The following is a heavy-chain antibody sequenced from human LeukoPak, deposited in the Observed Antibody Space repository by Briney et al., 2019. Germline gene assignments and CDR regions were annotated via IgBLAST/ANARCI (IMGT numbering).Heavy chain of an antibody. CDR2: IYYSGST. Sequence: SETLSLTCTVSGGSISSGGYYWSWIRQHPGKGLEWIGYIYYSGSTYYNPSLKSRVTISVDTSKNQFSLKLSSVTAADTAVYYCARVIRYCSSTSCYFYFDYWAREPWSPSPQ. V-gene: IGHV4-31*03. CDR3: ARVIRYCSSTSCYFYFDY. CDR1: GGSISSGGYY. J-gene: IGHJ4*02. D-gene: IGHD2-2*01.